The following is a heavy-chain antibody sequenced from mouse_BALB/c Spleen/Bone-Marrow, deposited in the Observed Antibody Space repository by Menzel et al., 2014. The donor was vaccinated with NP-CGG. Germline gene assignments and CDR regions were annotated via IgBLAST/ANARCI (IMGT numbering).Heavy chain of an antibody. D-gene: IGHD2-1*01. V-gene: IGHV1S81*02. J-gene: IGHJ3*01. CDR3: TRSGNYLFAY. CDR1: GYTFTNYY. Sequence: QVQLQQPGAELVKPGASVRLSCKASGYTFTNYYMYWVKQRPGQDLEWIGEINPSNGGTNFNEKFKSKATLTVDKSSNTTYMQLSSLTSEDSAVYYCTRSGNYLFAYWGQGTLVTVSA. CDR2: INPSNGGT.